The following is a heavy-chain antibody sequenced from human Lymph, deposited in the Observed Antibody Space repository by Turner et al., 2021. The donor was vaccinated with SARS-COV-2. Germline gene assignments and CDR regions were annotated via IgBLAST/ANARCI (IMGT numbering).Heavy chain of an antibody. CDR1: GGSISSGDYY. CDR3: ARVVVLRRAYFDY. Sequence: QVQLQESGPGLVKPSQTLSLTCTVSGGSISSGDYYWGWIRQPPGKGLEWIGYIYYSGITFNNPSLKSRVTISVDTSKNQFSLKLSSVTAADTAVYYCARVVVLRRAYFDYWGQGTLVTVSS. D-gene: IGHD2-8*01. J-gene: IGHJ4*02. CDR2: IYYSGIT. V-gene: IGHV4-30-4*01.